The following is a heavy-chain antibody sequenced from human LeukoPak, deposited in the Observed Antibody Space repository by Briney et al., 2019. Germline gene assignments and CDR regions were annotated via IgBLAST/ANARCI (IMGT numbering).Heavy chain of an antibody. CDR3: ARLTGSAI. D-gene: IGHD3-10*01. CDR1: GGSFSGYH. V-gene: IGHV4-34*01. CDR2: IHYSGST. Sequence: PSETLSLTCAVYGGSFSGYHWGWIRQPPGKGLEWIGSIHYSGSTYYNPSLKSRVTISVDMSKNQCSLRLSSVTAADTALYYCARLTGSAIWGQGTMVTVSS. J-gene: IGHJ3*02.